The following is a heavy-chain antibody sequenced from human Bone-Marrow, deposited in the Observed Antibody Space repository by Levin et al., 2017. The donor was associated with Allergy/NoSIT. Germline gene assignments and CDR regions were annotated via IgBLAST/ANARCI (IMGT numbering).Heavy chain of an antibody. Sequence: GSLRLSCTVSGVSFSSINYYWGWIRQSPGKGLEWIGYVSHSGSTYYDPSLKSRVTISVDTSKNQFSLQVSSVTTADTAVYFCARRTHYTGGWYGWYFDLWGRGTLVTVSS. J-gene: IGHJ2*01. V-gene: IGHV4-39*01. D-gene: IGHD6-19*01. CDR3: ARRTHYTGGWYGWYFDL. CDR1: GVSFSSINYY. CDR2: VSHSGST.